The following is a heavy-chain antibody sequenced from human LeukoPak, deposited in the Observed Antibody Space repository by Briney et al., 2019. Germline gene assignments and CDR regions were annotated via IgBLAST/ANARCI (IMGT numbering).Heavy chain of an antibody. CDR1: GGSISSYY. CDR2: INHSGST. J-gene: IGHJ5*02. V-gene: IGHV4-34*01. Sequence: SETLSLTCTVSGGSISSYYWSWIRQPPGKGLEWIGEINHSGSTNYNPSLKSRVTISVDTSKNQFSLKLSSVTAADTAVYYCARGANYYDSPRSFDPWGQGTLVTVSS. D-gene: IGHD3-22*01. CDR3: ARGANYYDSPRSFDP.